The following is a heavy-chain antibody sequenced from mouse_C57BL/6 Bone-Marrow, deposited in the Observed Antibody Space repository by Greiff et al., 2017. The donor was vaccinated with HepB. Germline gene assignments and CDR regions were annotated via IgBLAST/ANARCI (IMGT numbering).Heavy chain of an antibody. D-gene: IGHD1-1*01. Sequence: QVQLQQPGAELVMPGASVKLSCKASGYTFTSYWMHWVKQRPGQGLEWIGEIDPSDSYTNYNQKFKGKSTLTVDKSSITAYLQLISLTSEDSAVYYCAIEGSVYYVWGVWGTGTTVTVSS. CDR2: IDPSDSYT. V-gene: IGHV1-69*01. CDR1: GYTFTSYW. J-gene: IGHJ1*03. CDR3: AIEGSVYYVWGV.